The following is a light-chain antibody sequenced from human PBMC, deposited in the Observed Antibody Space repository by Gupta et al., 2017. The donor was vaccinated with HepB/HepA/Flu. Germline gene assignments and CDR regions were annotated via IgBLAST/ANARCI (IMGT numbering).Light chain of an antibody. CDR2: EVS. J-gene: IGLJ2*01. CDR3: YSYAGSSTVV. Sequence: QSALTQPASVAGSPGPSIAISCTGTSSEVDSDNFVSWYQQHPGNAPKLMIFEVSQRPAGVSSRFSDSKSGNTASLTISVPKVEDDADYFCYSYAGSSTVVFGGGTKLTVL. CDR1: SSEVDSDNF. V-gene: IGLV2-23*02.